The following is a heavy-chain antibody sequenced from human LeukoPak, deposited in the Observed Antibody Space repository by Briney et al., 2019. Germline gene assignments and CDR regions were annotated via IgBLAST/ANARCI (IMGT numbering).Heavy chain of an antibody. CDR2: TSSSGRST. D-gene: IGHD3-3*01. Sequence: PGGSLRLSCAASGFPFDYYAMSWVRQAPGKGLQWVSATSSSGRSTNYADSVKGRFTISRDNSKNTLFLQMSSLRAEDTAIYYCAREPYDFWSGRANNWFDSWGQGTLVTVSS. CDR3: AREPYDFWSGRANNWFDS. CDR1: GFPFDYYA. J-gene: IGHJ5*01. V-gene: IGHV3-23*01.